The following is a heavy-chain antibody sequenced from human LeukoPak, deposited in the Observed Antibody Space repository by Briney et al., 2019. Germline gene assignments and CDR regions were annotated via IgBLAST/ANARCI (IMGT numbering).Heavy chain of an antibody. V-gene: IGHV4-59*01. CDR2: IYYSGST. J-gene: IGHJ3*02. CDR3: ARAMIGTDAFNI. D-gene: IGHD3-16*01. CDR1: GGSISSYY. Sequence: SETLSLTCTVSGGSISSYYRSWIRQPPGKGLEWIGYIYYSGSTNYNPSPKSRVTISVDTSKNQFSLKLSSVTAADTAVYYCARAMIGTDAFNIWGQGTMVTVSS.